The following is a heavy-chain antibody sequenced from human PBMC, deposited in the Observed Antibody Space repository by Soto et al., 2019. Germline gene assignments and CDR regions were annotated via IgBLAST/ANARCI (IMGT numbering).Heavy chain of an antibody. V-gene: IGHV5-51*01. CDR1: GYSFTSYW. J-gene: IGHJ6*02. CDR2: IYPGDSDT. CDR3: ARLARKYSYGYDYYYVMDL. D-gene: IGHD5-18*01. Sequence: GESMKISGKGSGYSFTSYWIGWVRQMPGKGLEWMGIIYPGDSDTRYSPSFQGQVTISADKSISTAYLQWSSLKASDTAMYYCARLARKYSYGYDYYYVMDLSGQGSTVTVSS.